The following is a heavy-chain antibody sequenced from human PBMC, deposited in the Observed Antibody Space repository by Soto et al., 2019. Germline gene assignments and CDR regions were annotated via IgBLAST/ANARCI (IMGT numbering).Heavy chain of an antibody. V-gene: IGHV1-18*01. CDR1: GYTFTSYG. CDR2: ISPKSGNT. J-gene: IGHJ5*02. CDR3: ARKHSLDYIRWGLDP. D-gene: IGHD4-4*01. Sequence: ASVKVSCKASGYTFTSYGISWVRQAPGQGLEWMGRISPKSGNTNYAQKLQGRVTMTRDTSIDTAYMELTGLTSDDTAIYYCARKHSLDYIRWGLDPWGQGTLVTVSS.